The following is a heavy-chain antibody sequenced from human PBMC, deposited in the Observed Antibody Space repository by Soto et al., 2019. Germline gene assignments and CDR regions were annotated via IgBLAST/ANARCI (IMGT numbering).Heavy chain of an antibody. D-gene: IGHD3-22*01. CDR2: IRNKGYGETT. CDR1: GFTFGAYA. CDR3: SRVGDFYDSRNFHQTPLDY. J-gene: IGHJ4*02. V-gene: IGHV3-49*04. Sequence: GGSLRLSCRGSGFTFGAYAMSWVRQAPGKGLEGVGLIRNKGYGETTEYGASVNGRFTISRDDSTSVAYLQMNSLKTEDTAVYYCSRVGDFYDSRNFHQTPLDYWGQGTRVTVSS.